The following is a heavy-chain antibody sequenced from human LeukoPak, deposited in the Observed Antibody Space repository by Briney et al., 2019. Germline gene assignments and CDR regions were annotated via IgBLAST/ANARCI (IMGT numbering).Heavy chain of an antibody. J-gene: IGHJ4*02. CDR1: GFTFSSYG. D-gene: IGHD4-23*01. V-gene: IGHV3-30*02. Sequence: PGGSLRLSCAASGFTFSSYGMHWVRQAPGKGLEWVTFIWFDGSDKYYADSVKGRFTISRDNSKNTLYLQMNSLRAEDTAAYYCACDYGGNSGVDYWGQGTLVTVSS. CDR3: ACDYGGNSGVDY. CDR2: IWFDGSDK.